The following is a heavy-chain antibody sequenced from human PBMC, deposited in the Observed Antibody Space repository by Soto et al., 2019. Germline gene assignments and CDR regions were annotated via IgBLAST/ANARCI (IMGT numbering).Heavy chain of an antibody. V-gene: IGHV1-18*01. CDR1: GFIFTDYG. Sequence: QVQLLQSGAEVKKPGASVRVSCKASGFIFTDYGISWVRQAPGQGLEWMGWIAAYNGNTDYAQRLQDRVTMTTDTSTGTAYMELRSLTSDDTAVYYCARAPNWNAPRQYTFDIWGQGTMVTVSS. CDR2: IAAYNGNT. J-gene: IGHJ3*02. CDR3: ARAPNWNAPRQYTFDI. D-gene: IGHD1-1*01.